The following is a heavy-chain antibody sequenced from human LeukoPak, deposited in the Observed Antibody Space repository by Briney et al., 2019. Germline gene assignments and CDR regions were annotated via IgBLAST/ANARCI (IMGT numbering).Heavy chain of an antibody. CDR2: IYSGGST. V-gene: IGHV3-53*04. CDR3: ARIMVRGVINPRYYFDY. J-gene: IGHJ4*02. Sequence: GGSLRLSCAASGFTVSSNYMSWVRQAPGKGLEWVSVIYSGGSTYYADPVKGRFTISRHYSKNTLYLQMNSLRAEDTAVYYCARIMVRGVINPRYYFDYWGQGTLVTVSS. D-gene: IGHD3-10*01. CDR1: GFTVSSNY.